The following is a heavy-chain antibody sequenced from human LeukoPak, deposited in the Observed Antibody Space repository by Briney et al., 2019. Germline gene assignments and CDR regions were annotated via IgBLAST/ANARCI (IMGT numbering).Heavy chain of an antibody. CDR2: IYPGDSDT. J-gene: IGHJ4*02. V-gene: IGHV5-51*01. CDR3: ARHMSHSHYSDY. CDR1: GYSFTSYW. D-gene: IGHD3-3*02. Sequence: ESLKISCKGSGYSFTSYWIGLVRQMPGKGLAWMGIIYPGDSDTRYSPSFQGQVTISADKSISTAYLQWSSLKASDTAMYYCARHMSHSHYSDYWGQGTLATVSS.